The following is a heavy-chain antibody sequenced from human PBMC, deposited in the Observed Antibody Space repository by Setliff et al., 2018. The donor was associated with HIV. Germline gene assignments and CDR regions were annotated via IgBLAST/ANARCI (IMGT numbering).Heavy chain of an antibody. J-gene: IGHJ4*02. V-gene: IGHV4-59*01. CDR3: ASEKKAWSVSDSFYEY. D-gene: IGHD3-3*01. Sequence: SETLSLTCTVAGGSLSNYYWSWIRQSPGKGPEWIGYIYASRSTNHNPSLKSRVTISPDTSKNQFSLKLTSMTATDTAVYYCASEKKAWSVSDSFYEYWGQGVPVTVSS. CDR2: IYASRST. CDR1: GGSLSNYY.